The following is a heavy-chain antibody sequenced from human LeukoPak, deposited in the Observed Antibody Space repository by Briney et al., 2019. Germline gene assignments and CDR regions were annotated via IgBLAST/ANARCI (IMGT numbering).Heavy chain of an antibody. J-gene: IGHJ6*04. CDR3: ARFLWTPYGMDV. Sequence: GGSLRLSCAASGFTFSSYSMNWVRKAPGKGLEWVSSISSSSSYIYYADSVKGRFTISRDNAKNSLYLQMNSLRAEDTAVYYCARFLWTPYGMDVWGKGTTVTVSS. CDR1: GFTFSSYS. CDR2: ISSSSSYI. V-gene: IGHV3-21*01. D-gene: IGHD3-10*01.